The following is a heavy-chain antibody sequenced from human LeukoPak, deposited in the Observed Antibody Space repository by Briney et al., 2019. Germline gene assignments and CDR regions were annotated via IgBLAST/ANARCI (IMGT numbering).Heavy chain of an antibody. CDR1: GYTFTGYY. D-gene: IGHD6-19*01. V-gene: IGHV1-2*02. J-gene: IGHJ4*02. CDR2: INPNSGGT. Sequence: GASVKVSCKASGYTFTGYYMHWVRQAPGQGLEWMRWINPNSGGTNYAQKFQGRVTMTRDTSISTAYMELSRLRSDDTAVYYCVEAVAGTYFDYWGQGTLVTVSS. CDR3: VEAVAGTYFDY.